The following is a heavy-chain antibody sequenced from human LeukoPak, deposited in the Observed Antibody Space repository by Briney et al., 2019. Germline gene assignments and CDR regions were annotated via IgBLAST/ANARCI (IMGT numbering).Heavy chain of an antibody. Sequence: ASVKVSCKASGHTFTSYDINWVRQATGQGLEWMGWMNPNSGNTGYAQKFQGRVTITRNTSISTAYMELSSLRSEDTAVYYCARGDRKLRYFVYYYYYMDVWGKGTTVTVSS. CDR3: ARGDRKLRYFVYYYYYMDV. CDR2: MNPNSGNT. V-gene: IGHV1-8*03. CDR1: GHTFTSYD. J-gene: IGHJ6*03. D-gene: IGHD3-9*01.